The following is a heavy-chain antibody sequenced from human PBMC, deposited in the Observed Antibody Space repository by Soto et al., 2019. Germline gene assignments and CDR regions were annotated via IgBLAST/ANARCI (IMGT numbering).Heavy chain of an antibody. V-gene: IGHV4-61*01. CDR1: GGSVSSGSYY. D-gene: IGHD4-17*01. CDR3: ARVGYGDYLDASDI. J-gene: IGHJ3*02. Sequence: QVQLQESGPGLVKPSETLSLTCTVSGGSVSSGSYYWSWIRQPPGKGLEWIGYIYYSGSTNYNPSLKSRVTISVDTSKNQFSLKLSSVTAADTAVYYCARVGYGDYLDASDIWGQGTMVTVSS. CDR2: IYYSGST.